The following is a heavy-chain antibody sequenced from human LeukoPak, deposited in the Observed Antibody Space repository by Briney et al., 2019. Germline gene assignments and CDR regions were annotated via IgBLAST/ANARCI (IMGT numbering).Heavy chain of an antibody. CDR2: IGTAGDT. CDR3: ARDLGNNWFDP. Sequence: PGGSLRLSCAASGFTVSSYDMHWVRQATGKGLEWVSAIGTAGDTYYPGSVKGRFTISRENAKNSLYLQMNSLRAGDTAVYYCARDLGNNWFDPWGQGTLVTVSS. J-gene: IGHJ5*02. V-gene: IGHV3-13*01. CDR1: GFTVSSYD. D-gene: IGHD1-26*01.